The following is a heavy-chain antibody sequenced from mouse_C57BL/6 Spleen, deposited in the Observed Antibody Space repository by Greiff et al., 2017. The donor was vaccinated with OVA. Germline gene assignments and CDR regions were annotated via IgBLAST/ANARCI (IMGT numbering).Heavy chain of an antibody. V-gene: IGHV14-4*01. Sequence: VQLQQSGAELVRPGASVKLSCTASGFNIKDDYMHWVKQRPEQGLEWIGWIDPENGDTEYASKFQGKATITADTSSNTAYLQLSSLTSEDTAVYYCTTEIDYYGSSYWYFDVWGTGTRVTVSS. CDR3: TTEIDYYGSSYWYFDV. CDR2: IDPENGDT. J-gene: IGHJ1*03. CDR1: GFNIKDDY. D-gene: IGHD1-1*01.